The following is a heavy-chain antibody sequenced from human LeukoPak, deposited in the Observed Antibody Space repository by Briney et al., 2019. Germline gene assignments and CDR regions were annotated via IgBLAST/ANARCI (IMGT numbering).Heavy chain of an antibody. D-gene: IGHD4-17*01. J-gene: IGHJ4*02. CDR1: GFTFSSYG. CDR3: AKTPYGDYAGGYFDY. CDR2: ISGSGGST. V-gene: IGHV3-23*01. Sequence: GGSLRLSCAASGFTFSSYGMSWVRRAPGKGLEWVSAISGSGGSTYYAGSVKGRFTISRDNSKNTLYLQMNSLRAEDTAVYYCAKTPYGDYAGGYFDYWGQGTLVTVSS.